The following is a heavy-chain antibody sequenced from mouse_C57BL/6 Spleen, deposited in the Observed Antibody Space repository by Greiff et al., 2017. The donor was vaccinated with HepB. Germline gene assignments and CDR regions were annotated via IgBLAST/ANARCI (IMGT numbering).Heavy chain of an antibody. D-gene: IGHD2-3*01. J-gene: IGHJ1*03. V-gene: IGHV1-76*01. Sequence: VQLVESGAELVRPGASVKLSCKASGYTFTDYYINWVKQRPGQGLEWIARIYPGSGNTYYNEKFKGKATLTAEKSSSTAYMQLSSLTSEDSAVYFCARDDGYYTEGYFDVWGTGTTVTVSS. CDR1: GYTFTDYY. CDR2: IYPGSGNT. CDR3: ARDDGYYTEGYFDV.